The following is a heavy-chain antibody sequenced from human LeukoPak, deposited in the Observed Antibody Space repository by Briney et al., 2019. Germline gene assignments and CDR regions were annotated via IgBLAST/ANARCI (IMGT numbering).Heavy chain of an antibody. D-gene: IGHD3-22*01. CDR1: GFTFSSYW. CDR3: ARPDSSGHPTN. V-gene: IGHV3-7*02. CDR2: IRQDGSKK. J-gene: IGHJ4*02. Sequence: GGSLRLSCAASGFTFSSYWMSWVRQAPGKGLEWVANIRQDGSKKYFVDSVKGRFTISRDNAKNTLYLQMDSLTAEDTAMYYCARPDSSGHPTNWGQGTLVTVSS.